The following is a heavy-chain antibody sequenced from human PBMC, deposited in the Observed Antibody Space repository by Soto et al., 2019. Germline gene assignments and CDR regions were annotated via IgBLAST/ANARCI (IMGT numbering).Heavy chain of an antibody. D-gene: IGHD5-12*01. Sequence: QVQLQESGPGLVKPSETLSLTGTVSGGSISSYYWSWIRQPPGKGLEWIGYIYYSGSTNYNPSLKSRVTISVDTSKNQFSLKLSSVTAADTAVYYCARQGLRSGAFDIWGQGTMVTVSS. CDR2: IYYSGST. J-gene: IGHJ3*02. V-gene: IGHV4-59*08. CDR1: GGSISSYY. CDR3: ARQGLRSGAFDI.